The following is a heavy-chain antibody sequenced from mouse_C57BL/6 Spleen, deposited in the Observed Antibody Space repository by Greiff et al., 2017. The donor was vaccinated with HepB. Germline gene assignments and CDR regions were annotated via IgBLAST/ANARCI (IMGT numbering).Heavy chain of an antibody. Sequence: EVQLQQLGVELLKLGVSFKCSSTVLGSNFKDYDMPWVKRRTEQGLEWIGRIDPEDGETKYVPKFQGKATITATTPSNTAYLQLSSLTAEDTAVYYCAREGVVTYFDCWGQGTTLTVAS. J-gene: IGHJ2*01. CDR3: AREGVVTYFDC. V-gene: IGHV14-2*01. CDR2: IDPEDGET. D-gene: IGHD2-2*01. CDR1: GSNFKDYD.